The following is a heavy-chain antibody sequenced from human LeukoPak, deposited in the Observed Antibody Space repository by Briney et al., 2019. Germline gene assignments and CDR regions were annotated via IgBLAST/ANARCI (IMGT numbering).Heavy chain of an antibody. J-gene: IGHJ4*02. CDR2: INPNSGGT. D-gene: IGHD6-13*01. Sequence: ASVKVSCKASGYTFTGYYTHWVRQAPGQGLEWMGWINPNSGGTNYAQKFQGRVTMTRDTSISTAYMELSRLRSDDTAVYYCARDGGSSWYYYYWGQGTLVTVSS. CDR3: ARDGGSSWYYYY. CDR1: GYTFTGYY. V-gene: IGHV1-2*02.